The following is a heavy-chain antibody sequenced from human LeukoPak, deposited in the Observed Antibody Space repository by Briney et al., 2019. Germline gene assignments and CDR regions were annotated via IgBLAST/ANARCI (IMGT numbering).Heavy chain of an antibody. Sequence: RGSLRLSCAASGFTFSSYSMNWVRQAPGKGLEWVSYISSSSSTIYYADSVKGRFTISRDNAKNSLYLQMNSLRAEDTAVYYCARDSPTVSDDAFDIWGQGTMVTVSS. V-gene: IGHV3-48*04. CDR1: GFTFSSYS. CDR2: ISSSSSTI. J-gene: IGHJ3*02. D-gene: IGHD4-17*01. CDR3: ARDSPTVSDDAFDI.